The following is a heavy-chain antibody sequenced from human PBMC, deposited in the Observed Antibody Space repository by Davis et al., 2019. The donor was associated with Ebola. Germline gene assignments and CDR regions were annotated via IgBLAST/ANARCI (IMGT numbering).Heavy chain of an antibody. CDR3: ARDSPTVTTKVYYFDY. Sequence: ASVKVSCKASGYTFTGYYMHWVRQAPGQGLEWMGWINPNSGGTNYAQKFQGRVTMTRDTSISTAYMELSRLRSDDTAVYYCARDSPTVTTKVYYFDYWGQGTLVTVSS. CDR2: INPNSGGT. J-gene: IGHJ4*02. D-gene: IGHD4-17*01. V-gene: IGHV1-2*02. CDR1: GYTFTGYY.